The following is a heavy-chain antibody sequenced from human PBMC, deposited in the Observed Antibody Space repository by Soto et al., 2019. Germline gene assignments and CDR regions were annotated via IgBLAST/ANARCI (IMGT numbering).Heavy chain of an antibody. CDR3: TRRAYCSGGSCYSGGVIFDY. CDR2: IYYSGST. Sequence: SETLSLTCTVSGGSISSGGYYWSWIRQHPGKGPEWIGYIYYSGSTYYNPSLKSRVTISVDTSKNQFSLKLSSVTAADTAVYYFTRRAYCSGGSCYSGGVIFDYWGQGTLVTVSS. J-gene: IGHJ4*02. CDR1: GGSISSGGYY. D-gene: IGHD2-15*01. V-gene: IGHV4-31*03.